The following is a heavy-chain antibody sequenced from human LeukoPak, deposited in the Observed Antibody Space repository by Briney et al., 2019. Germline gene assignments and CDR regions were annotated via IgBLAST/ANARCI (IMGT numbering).Heavy chain of an antibody. CDR2: IYPGDSYT. V-gene: IGHV5-51*01. D-gene: IGHD4-17*01. CDR3: ARRTTMTTFDY. Sequence: RGESLKIYCKGSGYNFTSYWIGRVRQMPGKGLEWLGIIYPGDSYTRYSPSFPGQVTISADKSIRTAYRQWRSRKASDTAMYYWARRTTMTTFDYWGQGTLVTVSS. CDR1: GYNFTSYW. J-gene: IGHJ4*02.